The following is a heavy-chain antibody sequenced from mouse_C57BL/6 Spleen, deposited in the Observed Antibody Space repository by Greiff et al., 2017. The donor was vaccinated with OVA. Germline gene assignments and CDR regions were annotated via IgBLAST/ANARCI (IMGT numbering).Heavy chain of an antibody. V-gene: IGHV1-42*01. J-gene: IGHJ3*01. CDR2: INPSTGGT. Sequence: VQLQQSGPELVKPGASVKISCKASGYSFTGYYMNWVKQSPEKSLEWIGEINPSTGGTTYNQKFKAKATLTVDKSSSTAYMQLKSLTSEDSAVYYCARSRNSNYAWFADWGQGTLVTVSA. CDR1: GYSFTGYY. CDR3: ARSRNSNYAWFAD. D-gene: IGHD2-5*01.